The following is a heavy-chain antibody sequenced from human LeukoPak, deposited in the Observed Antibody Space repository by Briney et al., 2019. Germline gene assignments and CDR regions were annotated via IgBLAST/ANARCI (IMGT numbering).Heavy chain of an antibody. CDR2: ISGSGGST. V-gene: IGHV3-23*01. J-gene: IGHJ4*02. CDR3: ANPAGYSSSWYNFDYFDY. CDR1: GFTFSSYA. Sequence: XGSLRLSCAASGFTFSSYAMSWVRQAPGKGLEWVSAISGSGGSTYYADSVKGRFTISRDNSKNTLYLQMNSLRAEDTAVYYCANPAGYSSSWYNFDYFDYWGQGTLVTVSS. D-gene: IGHD6-13*01.